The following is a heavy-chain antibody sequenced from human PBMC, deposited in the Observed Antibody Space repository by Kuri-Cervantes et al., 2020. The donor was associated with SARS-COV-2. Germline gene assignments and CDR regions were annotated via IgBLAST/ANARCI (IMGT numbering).Heavy chain of an antibody. CDR1: GFTFSSYA. CDR2: ISYGGSNK. Sequence: GESLKISCAASGFTFSSYAMHWVRQAPGKGLEWVAVISYGGSNKYYADSVKGRFTISRDNSKNTLYLQMNSLRAEDTAVYYCARDGRGDSASRAAFDIWGQGTMVTVSS. CDR3: ARDGRGDSASRAAFDI. V-gene: IGHV3-30-3*01. J-gene: IGHJ3*02. D-gene: IGHD2-21*01.